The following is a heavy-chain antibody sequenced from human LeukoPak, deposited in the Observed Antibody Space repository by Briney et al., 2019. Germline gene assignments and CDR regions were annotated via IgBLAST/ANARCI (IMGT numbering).Heavy chain of an antibody. CDR3: ASKVAYCSGGSCYGYFDY. CDR1: GGPISSYY. V-gene: IGHV4-59*08. CDR2: IYYSGST. Sequence: SETLSLTCTVSGGPISSYYWSWIRQPPGKGLEWIGYIYYSGSTNYNPSLKSRVTISVDTSKNQFSLKLSSVTAADTAMYYCASKVAYCSGGSCYGYFDYWGQGTLVTASS. J-gene: IGHJ4*02. D-gene: IGHD2-15*01.